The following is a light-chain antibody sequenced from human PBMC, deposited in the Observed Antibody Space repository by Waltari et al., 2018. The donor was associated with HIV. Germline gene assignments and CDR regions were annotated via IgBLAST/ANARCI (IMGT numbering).Light chain of an antibody. CDR1: QSVLYSSNNKNY. V-gene: IGKV4-1*01. CDR2: WAS. Sequence: DIVMTQSPDSLAVSLGERATINCKSSQSVLYSSNNKNYLAWYQQKPGQPPKLLIYWASTRESGVPDRFSGSGSGTDFTLTISNLQAEDVAIYYCQQYYSTPFGFGQGTKLEIK. CDR3: QQYYSTPFG. J-gene: IGKJ2*03.